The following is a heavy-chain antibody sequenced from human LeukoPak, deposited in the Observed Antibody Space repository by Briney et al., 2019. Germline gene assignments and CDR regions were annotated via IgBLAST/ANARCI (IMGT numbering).Heavy chain of an antibody. CDR3: ARGGLGYCSGGSCYGWHPFDY. V-gene: IGHV1-46*01. J-gene: IGHJ4*02. CDR2: INPSGGST. CDR1: GYTFTSYY. D-gene: IGHD2-15*01. Sequence: ASVKVSCKASGYTFTSYYMHWVRQAPGQGLEWMGKINPSGGSTSYAQKFQGRVTMTRDTSTSTVYMELSSLRSEDTAVYYCARGGLGYCSGGSCYGWHPFDYWGQGTLVTVSS.